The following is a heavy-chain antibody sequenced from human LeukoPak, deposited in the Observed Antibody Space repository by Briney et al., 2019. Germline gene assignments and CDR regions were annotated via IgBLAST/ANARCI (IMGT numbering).Heavy chain of an antibody. V-gene: IGHV3-53*01. Sequence: PGGSLRLSCAASGFTVSSNYMSWVRQAPGKGLGWVSVIYSGGSTYYADSVKGRFTISRDNSKNTLYLQMNSLRAEDTAVYYCARALTYGSGIVGYYYYYYMDVWGKGTTVTVSS. CDR2: IYSGGST. J-gene: IGHJ6*03. CDR3: ARALTYGSGIVGYYYYYYMDV. D-gene: IGHD3-10*01. CDR1: GFTVSSNY.